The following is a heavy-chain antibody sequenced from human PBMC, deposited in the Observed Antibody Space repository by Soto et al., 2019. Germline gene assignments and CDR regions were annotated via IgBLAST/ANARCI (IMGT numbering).Heavy chain of an antibody. V-gene: IGHV3-7*01. CDR2: INQDGSEK. J-gene: IGHJ3*01. CDR3: ARLTGAAVDGAFDV. D-gene: IGHD6-13*01. CDR1: RFTFSSYW. Sequence: GALRLSCAASRFTFSSYWMSWVRQAPGKGLEWVANINQDGSEKYYVDSVKGRFTISRDNAKNSLYLQMNSLRAEDTAVYYCARLTGAAVDGAFDVWGQGTMVTVSS.